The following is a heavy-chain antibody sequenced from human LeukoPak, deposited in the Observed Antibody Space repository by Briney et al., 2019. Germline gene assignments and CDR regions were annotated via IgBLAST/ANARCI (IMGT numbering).Heavy chain of an antibody. V-gene: IGHV1-46*01. CDR2: INPSGGST. Sequence: ASVKVSCKASGYTFTSYYMHWVRQAPGQGLEWMGIINPSGGSTSYAQKFQGRVTMTRDMSTSTVYMELSSLRSEDTAVYYCARDKDPCISGWTDVFYIWGQGTMVTVS. D-gene: IGHD1-20*01. CDR3: ARDKDPCISGWTDVFYI. CDR1: GYTFTSYY. J-gene: IGHJ3*02.